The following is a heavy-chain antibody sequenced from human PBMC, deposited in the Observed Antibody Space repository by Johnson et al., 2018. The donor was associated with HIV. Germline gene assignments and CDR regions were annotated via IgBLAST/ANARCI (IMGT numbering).Heavy chain of an antibody. Sequence: VYLVESGGGLIQPEGSLRLSCAASGFTVSSNYMSWVRQAPGKGLEWVSVIYSGGSTYYADSVKGRFTISRDNSKYTLYLQMNSLRAEDTAVYYCARWGYSSSPLDAFDIWGQGTMVTVSS. CDR1: GFTVSSNY. CDR2: IYSGGST. J-gene: IGHJ3*02. V-gene: IGHV3-66*03. D-gene: IGHD6-6*01. CDR3: ARWGYSSSPLDAFDI.